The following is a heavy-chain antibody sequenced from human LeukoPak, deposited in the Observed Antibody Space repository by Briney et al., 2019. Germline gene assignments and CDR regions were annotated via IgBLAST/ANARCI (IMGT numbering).Heavy chain of an antibody. CDR1: GYSFTNCG. D-gene: IGHD6-13*01. Sequence: ASVKVSCKASGYSFTNCGISWVRQAPGQGLEWMGWISGFNGNANFAPKLQDRVTLTTDASTSTAYMELRSLRSDDTAVYYCARDERSAAAGSAYYLDSWGQGTLVTVSS. V-gene: IGHV1-18*01. J-gene: IGHJ4*02. CDR3: ARDERSAAAGSAYYLDS. CDR2: ISGFNGNA.